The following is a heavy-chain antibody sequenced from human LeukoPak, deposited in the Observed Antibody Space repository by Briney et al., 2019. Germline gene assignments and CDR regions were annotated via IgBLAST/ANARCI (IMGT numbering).Heavy chain of an antibody. CDR2: INSNATTT. J-gene: IGHJ4*01. Sequence: PGGSLRLSCAASGYTFRKYWMHCGCEAPGKGLVCVARINSNATTTAYAESVKGRFTISRDNNKNTLYLQMSSLTAGDTAVYHCATFELSCLRGVCATSDCGQATLVTVSS. V-gene: IGHV3-74*01. D-gene: IGHD2-21*01. CDR1: GYTFRKYW. CDR3: ATFELSCLRGVCATSD.